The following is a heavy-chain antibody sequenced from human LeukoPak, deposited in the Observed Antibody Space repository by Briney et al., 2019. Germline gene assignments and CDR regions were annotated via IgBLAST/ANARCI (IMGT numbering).Heavy chain of an antibody. CDR2: IYWDDDK. J-gene: IGHJ2*01. V-gene: IGHV2-5*02. D-gene: IGHD6-13*01. CDR3: AHSTYSSGIAAAGPRYFDL. CDR1: GFSLSTSGVG. Sequence: SGPTLVNPTQTLTLTCTFSGFSLSTSGVGVSWIRQPPGKALEWLALIYWDDDKRYSPSLKSRLTITKDTSKNQVVLKMTNMDPVDTATYYCAHSTYSSGIAAAGPRYFDLWGRGTLVTVS.